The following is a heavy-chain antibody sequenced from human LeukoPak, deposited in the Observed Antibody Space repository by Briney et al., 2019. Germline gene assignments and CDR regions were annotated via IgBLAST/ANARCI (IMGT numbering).Heavy chain of an antibody. CDR2: ISSNGGST. Sequence: PGGSLRLSWAASGFTFSSYAMHWVRQAPGKGLEYVSAISSNGGSTYYANSVKGRFTISRDNSKNTLYLQMGSLRAEDMAVYYCARRAGSYFGYWGQGTLVTVSS. D-gene: IGHD1-26*01. CDR1: GFTFSSYA. CDR3: ARRAGSYFGY. J-gene: IGHJ4*02. V-gene: IGHV3-64*01.